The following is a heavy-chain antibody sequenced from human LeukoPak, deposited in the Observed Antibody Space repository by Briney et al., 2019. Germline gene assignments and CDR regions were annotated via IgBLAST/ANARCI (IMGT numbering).Heavy chain of an antibody. Sequence: GGSLRLSCAASGTTFDSHYMTWVRQTPEKGLEWVTNINQDGSEKNYVDSVKGRFTISRDNAKKSLYLQMNSLRAEDTAVYYCASAAGWESAYWGQGTLVTVSS. CDR1: GTTFDSHY. D-gene: IGHD1-26*01. J-gene: IGHJ4*02. CDR2: INQDGSEK. CDR3: ASAAGWESAY. V-gene: IGHV3-7*01.